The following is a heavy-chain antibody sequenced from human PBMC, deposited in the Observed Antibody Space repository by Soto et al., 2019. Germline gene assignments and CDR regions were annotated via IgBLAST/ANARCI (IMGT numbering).Heavy chain of an antibody. D-gene: IGHD6-19*01. J-gene: IGHJ4*02. CDR1: RYTFSTYA. CDR3: ARDGAVAGGINFDY. V-gene: IGHV1-3*01. CDR2: INAGNGNT. Sequence: ASVKVSCKASRYTFSTYAIHWVRQAPGQSLEWMGWINAGNGNTKYSQKFQGRVTITRDTSANTAYMELSSLRSEDTAVYYCARDGAVAGGINFDYWGQGTLVTVSS.